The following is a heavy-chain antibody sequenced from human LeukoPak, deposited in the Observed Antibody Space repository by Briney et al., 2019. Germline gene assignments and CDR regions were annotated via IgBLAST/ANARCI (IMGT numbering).Heavy chain of an antibody. D-gene: IGHD3-22*01. CDR1: GGSITSYY. CDR3: ARWYYDSSGYRYFDY. CDR2: IHYSGTT. J-gene: IGHJ4*02. V-gene: IGHV4-59*01. Sequence: PSETLSLTCTVSGGSITSYYWTWIRQPPGKGLEWIGYIHYSGTTNSNPSLRGRVTTSIDTSKNQFSLRLSSVIAADTAVYYCARWYYDSSGYRYFDYWGQGTLVTVSS.